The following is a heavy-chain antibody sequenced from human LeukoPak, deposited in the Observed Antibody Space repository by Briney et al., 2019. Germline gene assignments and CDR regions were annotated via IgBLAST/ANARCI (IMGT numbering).Heavy chain of an antibody. CDR1: GGSISSYY. D-gene: IGHD4-23*01. Sequence: PSETLSLTCTVSGGSISSYYWSWIRQPAGKGLEWIGRIYTSGSTNYNPSLKSRFTMSVDTPKKQFSLKLSSLTAADTAVYYCARGGTAVIAPYAFDIWGQGTMVTVSS. V-gene: IGHV4-4*07. J-gene: IGHJ3*02. CDR3: ARGGTAVIAPYAFDI. CDR2: IYTSGST.